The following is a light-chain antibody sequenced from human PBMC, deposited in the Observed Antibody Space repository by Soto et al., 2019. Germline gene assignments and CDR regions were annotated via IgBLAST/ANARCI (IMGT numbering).Light chain of an antibody. Sequence: IQMTQSPSSLSASVGDRVTITCQATQDIRQYLNWYQQKPGKAPKLLIYDASSLETGVPSRFSGSGSGTYFTLTISSLQPEDFATYYCQQYDNPPLTFGQGTRLDIK. V-gene: IGKV1-33*01. CDR2: DAS. CDR1: QDIRQY. J-gene: IGKJ5*01. CDR3: QQYDNPPLT.